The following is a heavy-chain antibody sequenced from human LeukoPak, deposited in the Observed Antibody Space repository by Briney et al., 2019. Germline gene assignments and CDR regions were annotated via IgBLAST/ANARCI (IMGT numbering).Heavy chain of an antibody. V-gene: IGHV1-24*01. CDR2: FDPEDGET. CDR1: GYTLTELS. Sequence: ASVKVSCKVSGYTLTELSMHWVRQAPGKGLEWMGGFDPEDGETIYAQKFQGRVTMTEDTSTDTAYMELSSLRSEDTAVYYCATAVRLSGNRGGAFDIWGQGTMVTVSS. CDR3: ATAVRLSGNRGGAFDI. D-gene: IGHD1-14*01. J-gene: IGHJ3*02.